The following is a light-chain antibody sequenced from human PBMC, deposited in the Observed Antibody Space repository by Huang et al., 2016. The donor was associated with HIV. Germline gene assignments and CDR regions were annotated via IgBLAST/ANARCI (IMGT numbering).Light chain of an antibody. Sequence: IQMTQSPASLSAYVGDRVTISCQANQDIRSYLNWYQQKPGKAPRLLIYGASNLQAGVPRVFSGNGSGTDCTITISSLQSEDIATYYCQQYDSLYTFGQGTRLEIK. V-gene: IGKV1-33*01. CDR2: GAS. CDR1: QDIRSY. J-gene: IGKJ2*01. CDR3: QQYDSLYT.